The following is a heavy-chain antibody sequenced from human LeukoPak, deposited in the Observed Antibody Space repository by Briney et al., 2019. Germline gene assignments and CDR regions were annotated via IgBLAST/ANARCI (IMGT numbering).Heavy chain of an antibody. CDR1: GYSISSGYY. CDR2: IYHDGNT. D-gene: IGHD3-10*01. CDR3: ARDPDTNDGVD. Sequence: TSETLSLTCSVSGYSISSGYYWGWIRQPPGKGLEWIGNIYHDGNTYYNPSLKSRVTISVDTSKNQFSLRLTSVTAADTAVYYCARDPDTNDGVDWGQGTLVTVSS. J-gene: IGHJ4*02. V-gene: IGHV4-38-2*02.